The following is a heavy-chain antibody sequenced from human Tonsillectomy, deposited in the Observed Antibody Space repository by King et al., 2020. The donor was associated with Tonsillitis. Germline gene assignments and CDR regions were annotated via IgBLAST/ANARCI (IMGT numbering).Heavy chain of an antibody. CDR1: GFTFDDYT. V-gene: IGHV3-43*01. CDR2: ISWDAGRT. CDR3: ASGHYYDSNGPFVY. J-gene: IGHJ4*02. Sequence: EVQLVESGGVVVQPGGSLRLSCVASGFTFDDYTMHWVRQAPGKGLEWVSLISWDAGRTYYADSVKGRFTISRDNNKNSLDLQMNSLRTEDTALYYCASGHYYDSNGPFVYWGQGTLVTVSS. D-gene: IGHD3-22*01.